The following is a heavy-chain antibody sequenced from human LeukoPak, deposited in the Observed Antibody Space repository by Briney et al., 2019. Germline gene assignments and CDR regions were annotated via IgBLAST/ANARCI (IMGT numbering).Heavy chain of an antibody. CDR3: ARGSLYNFYFFDY. Sequence: ASVKVSCKASGCTFTSYAMSWVRQAPGQGLEWMGWINTNTGNPTSAQGFTGRFVFSLDTSVSTAYLQISSLKAEDTAVYYCARGSLYNFYFFDYWGQGTLVTVSS. D-gene: IGHD1-1*01. J-gene: IGHJ4*02. V-gene: IGHV7-4-1*02. CDR1: GCTFTSYA. CDR2: INTNTGNP.